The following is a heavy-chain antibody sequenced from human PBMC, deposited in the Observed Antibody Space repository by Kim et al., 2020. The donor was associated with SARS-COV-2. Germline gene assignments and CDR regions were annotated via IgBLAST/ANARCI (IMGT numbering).Heavy chain of an antibody. Sequence: AGSVKGRFTIYRDNAKNTLYLQMNSMRAEDSAVYYCARRQFKSGWYYFDYGGRGTLVTVSS. CDR3: ARRQFKSGWYYFDY. D-gene: IGHD6-19*01. J-gene: IGHJ4*02. V-gene: IGHV3-74*01.